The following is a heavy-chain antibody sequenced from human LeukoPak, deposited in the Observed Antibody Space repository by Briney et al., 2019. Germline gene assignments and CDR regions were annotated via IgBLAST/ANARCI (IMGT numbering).Heavy chain of an antibody. V-gene: IGHV3-21*05. Sequence: GGSLRLSCAASGVIFNGYSLTWGRQAPGKGLEWSSYISAGRDYIYYTDSVKVRFTISRDNAKNSLYLQLNSLRVEDTAVYYCAKRLWYDIWGQGTMVTVSS. J-gene: IGHJ3*02. CDR3: AKRLWYDI. CDR1: GVIFNGYS. CDR2: ISAGRDYI. D-gene: IGHD2-15*01.